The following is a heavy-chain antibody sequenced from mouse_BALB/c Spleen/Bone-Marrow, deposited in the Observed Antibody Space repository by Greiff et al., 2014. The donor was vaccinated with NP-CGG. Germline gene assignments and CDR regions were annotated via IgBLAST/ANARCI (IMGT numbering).Heavy chain of an antibody. Sequence: DVKLVESGGGLVQPGGSRKVSCAASGFTFSSFGMHWVRQAPEKGLEWVAYISSGSSTIYYADTVKGRFTISRDNPKNTLFLQMTSLRSEDTAMYYCARSTMITTGYHYAMDYWGQGTSVTVSS. CDR3: ARSTMITTGYHYAMDY. J-gene: IGHJ4*01. CDR2: ISSGSSTI. V-gene: IGHV5-17*02. D-gene: IGHD2-4*01. CDR1: GFTFSSFG.